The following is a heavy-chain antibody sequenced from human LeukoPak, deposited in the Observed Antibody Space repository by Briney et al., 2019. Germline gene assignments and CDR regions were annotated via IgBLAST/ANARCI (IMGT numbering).Heavy chain of an antibody. D-gene: IGHD3-9*01. CDR1: GGSITSYY. CDR2: IYTSGST. V-gene: IGHV4-4*07. Sequence: SETLSLTCTVSGGSITSYYWSWIRQPAGKGLEWIGRIYTSGSTNYNPSLKSRVTMSVDTSKNQFSLKLSSVTAADTAVYYCARDTGSGHFYDILTGYFNWFDPWGQGTLVTVSS. CDR3: ARDTGSGHFYDILTGYFNWFDP. J-gene: IGHJ5*02.